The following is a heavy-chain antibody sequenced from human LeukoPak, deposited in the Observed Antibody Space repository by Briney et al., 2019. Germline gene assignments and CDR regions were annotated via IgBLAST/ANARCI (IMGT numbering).Heavy chain of an antibody. CDR3: ARSGTDSSGYYYSFDY. Sequence: PSETLSLTCTVSGGSISSSSYCWGWIRQPPGKGLEWIGSIYYSGSTYYNPSLKSRVTISVDTSKNQFSLKLSSVTAADTAVYYCARSGTDSSGYYYSFDYWGQGTLVTVSS. CDR2: IYYSGST. CDR1: GGSISSSSYC. J-gene: IGHJ4*02. V-gene: IGHV4-39*07. D-gene: IGHD3-22*01.